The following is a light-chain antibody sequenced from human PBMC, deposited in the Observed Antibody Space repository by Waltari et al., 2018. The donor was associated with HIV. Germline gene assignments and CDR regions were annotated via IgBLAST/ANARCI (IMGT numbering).Light chain of an antibody. V-gene: IGLV1-40*01. Sequence: QSVLTQPPSVSGATGQRVTISCSGSTPNVGTIYLLHWYLQPPGMAPSLRLVGDPKRPAGVPDRFSASKSVTSGSLTITGLQPEDEADYYCQTFDITLGGFYVFGTGTKVTVL. CDR1: TPNVGTIYL. CDR3: QTFDITLGGFYV. CDR2: GDP. J-gene: IGLJ1*01.